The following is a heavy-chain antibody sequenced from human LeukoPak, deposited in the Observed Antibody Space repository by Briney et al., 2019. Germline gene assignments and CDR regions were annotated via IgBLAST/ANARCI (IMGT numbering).Heavy chain of an antibody. Sequence: KPSETLSLTCTVSGGSISSGSYYWSWIRQPAGKGLEWIGRIYTSGSTNYNSSLKSRVTISVDTSKNQFSLKLSSVTAADTAVYYCARLRGGNGDSGGSLENWGQGTLVTVSS. D-gene: IGHD4-17*01. J-gene: IGHJ4*02. V-gene: IGHV4-61*02. CDR3: ARLRGGNGDSGGSLEN. CDR2: IYTSGST. CDR1: GGSISSGSYY.